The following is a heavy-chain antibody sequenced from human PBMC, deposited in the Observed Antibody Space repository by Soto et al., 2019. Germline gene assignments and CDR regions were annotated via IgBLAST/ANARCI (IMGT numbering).Heavy chain of an antibody. V-gene: IGHV3-15*07. Sequence: GGSLRLSCAASGFTFSNAWINWVRQAPGKGLEWVGRIKSKTDGGTTDYAAPVKGRFAISRDDSNNTLYLQMNSLRAEDTAVYYCAKDPLAVAGTLFDYWGQGTLVTVSS. CDR1: GFTFSNAW. D-gene: IGHD6-19*01. CDR3: AKDPLAVAGTLFDY. J-gene: IGHJ4*02. CDR2: IKSKTDGGTT.